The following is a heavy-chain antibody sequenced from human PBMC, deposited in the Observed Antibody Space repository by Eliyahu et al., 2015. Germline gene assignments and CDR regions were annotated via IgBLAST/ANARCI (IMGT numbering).Heavy chain of an antibody. CDR2: IIPIFGTA. CDR3: ASSQVVVVTANRRYYYYYGMDV. Sequence: QVQLVQSGAEVXKPGSSVKVSCKASXGTFXSYAISWVXQAPGQGLEWMGGIIPIFGTANYAQXFQGRVTITADESTSTAYMELSSLRSEDTAVYYCASSQVVVVTANRRYYYYYGMDVWGQGTTVTVSS. J-gene: IGHJ6*02. V-gene: IGHV1-69*01. CDR1: XGTFXSYA. D-gene: IGHD2-21*02.